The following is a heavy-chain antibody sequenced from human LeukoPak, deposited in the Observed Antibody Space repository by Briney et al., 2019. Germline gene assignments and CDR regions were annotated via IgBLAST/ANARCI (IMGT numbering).Heavy chain of an antibody. CDR2: ISTGGIT. V-gene: IGHV4-4*07. CDR1: GGSINNDY. CDR3: ARDLWFGEVYYMDV. D-gene: IGHD3-10*01. J-gene: IGHJ6*03. Sequence: PSETLSLTCSVSGGSINNDYWSWIRQPAGKRLEWIGRISTGGITNYNPSLKSRVSMSVDTSNNQFSLRLSSVTAADTAVYYCARDLWFGEVYYMDVWGKGTTVTISS.